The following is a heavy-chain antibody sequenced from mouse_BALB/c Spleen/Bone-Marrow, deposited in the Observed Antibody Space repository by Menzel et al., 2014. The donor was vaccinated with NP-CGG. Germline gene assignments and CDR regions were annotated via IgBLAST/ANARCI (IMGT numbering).Heavy chain of an antibody. CDR1: DYSYTDYY. CDR2: ISCYNGAT. CDR3: ARSEGSYCYGSSYALDY. Sequence: LVETGDSVKISCKASDYSYTDYYMHWVKQTHGKSLEWIGYISCYNGATSYNQKFKGKAPFTVDTSSSRAYMQISSLTSEDSAVYDCARSEGSYCYGSSYALDYWGQGTSVTVSS. V-gene: IGHV1S34*01. J-gene: IGHJ4*01. D-gene: IGHD1-1*01.